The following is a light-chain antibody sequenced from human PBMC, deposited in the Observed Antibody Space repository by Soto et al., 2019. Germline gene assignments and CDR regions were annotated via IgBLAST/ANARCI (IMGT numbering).Light chain of an antibody. J-gene: IGLJ2*01. V-gene: IGLV2-14*01. CDR1: SSDVGGYNY. CDR2: DVS. CDR3: SSYTSSSTLD. Sequence: QSALTQPASVSGSPGQSITISCTGTSSDVGGYNYVSWYQQHPGKAPKLMIYDVSNRPSGVSNRFSGSKSGNTASLTISGLQAEDEADYYCSSYTSSSTLDFGGGTQVTVL.